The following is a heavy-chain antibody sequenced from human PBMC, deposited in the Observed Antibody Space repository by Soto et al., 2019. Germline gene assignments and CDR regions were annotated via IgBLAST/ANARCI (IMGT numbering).Heavy chain of an antibody. CDR2: ISAYNGNT. Sequence: QVQLVQSGAAVKKPAASVKVSCKASGYTFTSYGFSWVRQAPGQGLEWMGWISAYNGNTNYAQKLQGRVTMTTDTSTSTAYMELRSLRSDDTAVYYCASYHLNSYYYGMDVWGQGTTVTVSS. V-gene: IGHV1-18*01. CDR3: ASYHLNSYYYGMDV. J-gene: IGHJ6*02. CDR1: GYTFTSYG.